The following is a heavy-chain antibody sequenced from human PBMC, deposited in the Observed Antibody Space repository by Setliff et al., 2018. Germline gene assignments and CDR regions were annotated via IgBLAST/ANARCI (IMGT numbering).Heavy chain of an antibody. CDR1: GFSFTTYW. Sequence: PGESLKISCKGSGFSFTTYWIGWVRQMPGKGLELMGIIYPGDSDTRYSPAFQGQVTISADRSISTAYLQWSSLRASDTAMYYCVRATGIGWPFDYWGQGTLVTVSS. J-gene: IGHJ4*02. CDR2: IYPGDSDT. V-gene: IGHV5-51*01. D-gene: IGHD6-13*01. CDR3: VRATGIGWPFDY.